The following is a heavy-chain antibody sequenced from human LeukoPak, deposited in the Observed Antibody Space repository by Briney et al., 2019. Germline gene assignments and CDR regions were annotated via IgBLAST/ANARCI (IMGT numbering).Heavy chain of an antibody. Sequence: PSETLSLTCTVSGYSISSGYYWGWIRQPPGKGLEWIGSIYHSGSTYYNPSLKSRVTISVDTSKNQFSLKLSSVTAADTAVYYCARSSGGSSIDAFDIWGQGTMVTVSS. CDR2: IYHSGST. CDR3: ARSSGGSSIDAFDI. CDR1: GYSISSGYY. J-gene: IGHJ3*02. D-gene: IGHD2-15*01. V-gene: IGHV4-38-2*02.